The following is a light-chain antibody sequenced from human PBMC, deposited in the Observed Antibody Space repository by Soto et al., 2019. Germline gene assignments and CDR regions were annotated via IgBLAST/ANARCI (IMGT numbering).Light chain of an antibody. CDR2: GAS. Sequence: PGERATLSCRASQSVSNSLAWFQQNPGQAPRLLIYGASSRATGIPDRFSGSGSATDFTLTISRLEPEDFALYYCQHYGSSPITFGQGTRLEI. CDR3: QHYGSSPIT. CDR1: QSVSNS. J-gene: IGKJ5*01. V-gene: IGKV3-20*01.